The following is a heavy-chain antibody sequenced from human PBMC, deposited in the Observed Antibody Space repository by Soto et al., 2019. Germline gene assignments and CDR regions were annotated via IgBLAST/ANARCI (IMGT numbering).Heavy chain of an antibody. CDR2: IYVTGAV. J-gene: IGHJ5*02. V-gene: IGHV4-31*03. Sequence: PSETLSLTCSVSVAAVNSGNYYWSWILQVPGKGLEWIGHIYVTGAVDYNPPLRDRITISQDTSERQFSLNLRLVTAADTAVYYCARLRIATNNYKWFDPWGQGTLVTVSS. D-gene: IGHD2-21*01. CDR1: VAAVNSGNYY. CDR3: ARLRIATNNYKWFDP.